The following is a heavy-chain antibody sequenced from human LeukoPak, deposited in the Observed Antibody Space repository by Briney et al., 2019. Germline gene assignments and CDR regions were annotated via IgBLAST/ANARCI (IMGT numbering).Heavy chain of an antibody. CDR3: AKDIMVMYSSGGGMDV. CDR2: ISWNSGSI. J-gene: IGHJ6*02. D-gene: IGHD6-19*01. Sequence: SLRLSCAASGFTFDDYAMHWVRQAPGKGLEWVSGISWNSGSIGYADSVKGRFTISRDNAKNSLYLLMNSLRAEDTALYYCAKDIMVMYSSGGGMDVWGQGTTVTVSS. V-gene: IGHV3-9*01. CDR1: GFTFDDYA.